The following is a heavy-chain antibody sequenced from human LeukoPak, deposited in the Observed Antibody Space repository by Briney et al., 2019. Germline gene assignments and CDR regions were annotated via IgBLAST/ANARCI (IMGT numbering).Heavy chain of an antibody. CDR1: GYTFTGYY. CDR3: ARVDGSGRTFDY. CDR2: IIPNSGGT. D-gene: IGHD3-10*01. Sequence: GSVNVSCKASGYTFTGYYMHWVRQAPGQGLEWMGWIIPNSGGTNYAQKFQGRVTMTRDTSISTAYMELSRLRSDDTAVYYCARVDGSGRTFDYWGQGTLAFVSS. J-gene: IGHJ4*02. V-gene: IGHV1-2*02.